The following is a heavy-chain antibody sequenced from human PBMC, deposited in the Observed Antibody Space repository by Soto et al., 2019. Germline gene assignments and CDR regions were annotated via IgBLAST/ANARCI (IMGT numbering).Heavy chain of an antibody. CDR2: INPNSGGT. Sequence: QVQLVQSGAEVKKPGASVKVSCKASGYTFTGYYMHWVRQAPGQGLEWMGWINPNSGGTNYAQKFPGWVTMTRDTSISTAYMELSRLRSDDTAVYYCARGGDLYCSGGSCYSWFDPWGQGTLVTVSS. CDR1: GYTFTGYY. V-gene: IGHV1-2*04. CDR3: ARGGDLYCSGGSCYSWFDP. D-gene: IGHD2-15*01. J-gene: IGHJ5*02.